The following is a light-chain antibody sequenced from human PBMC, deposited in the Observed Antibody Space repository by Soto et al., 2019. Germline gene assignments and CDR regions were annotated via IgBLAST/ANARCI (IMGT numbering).Light chain of an antibody. Sequence: EIVMTQSPATLSVSPGERATLSCRASQSVSSSLAWYQQKPCQAPRLLIYGSSTRATGVPARFSGSGSGTEFTLTISSLQSEDFAVYYCQQYNNWWTFGQGTKVDNK. CDR2: GSS. V-gene: IGKV3-15*01. J-gene: IGKJ1*01. CDR1: QSVSSS. CDR3: QQYNNWWT.